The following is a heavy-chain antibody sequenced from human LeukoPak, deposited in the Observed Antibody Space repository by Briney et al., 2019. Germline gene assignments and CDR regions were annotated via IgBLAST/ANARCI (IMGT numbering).Heavy chain of an antibody. CDR2: IDWDDDK. J-gene: IGHJ4*02. CDR3: ARMISGTYLDY. V-gene: IGHV2-70*04. Sequence: SGPTLVNPTQTLTLTCTFSGFSLSTSGMRVSWIRQSPGKALEWLARIDWDDDKFYSISLKPRLTISKDTSKNQVVLTMTNMDPVDTATYYCARMISGTYLDYWGQGTLVTVSS. D-gene: IGHD1-26*01. CDR1: GFSLSTSGMR.